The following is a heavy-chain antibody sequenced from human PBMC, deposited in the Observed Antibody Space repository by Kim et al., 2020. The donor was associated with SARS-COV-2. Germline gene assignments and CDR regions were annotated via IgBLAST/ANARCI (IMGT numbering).Heavy chain of an antibody. CDR1: GYSISSGYY. Sequence: SETLSLTCTVSGYSISSGYYWGWIRQPPGKGLEWIGSIYHSGSTYYNPSLKSRVTISVDTSKNQFSLKLSSVTAADTAVYYCARDYYDSSGLDDYWGQGTLVTVSS. V-gene: IGHV4-38-2*02. J-gene: IGHJ4*02. CDR2: IYHSGST. CDR3: ARDYYDSSGLDDY. D-gene: IGHD3-22*01.